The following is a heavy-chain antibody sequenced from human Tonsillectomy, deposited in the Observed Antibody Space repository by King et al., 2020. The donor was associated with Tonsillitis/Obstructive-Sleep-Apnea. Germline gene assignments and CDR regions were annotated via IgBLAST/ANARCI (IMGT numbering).Heavy chain of an antibody. CDR3: ARGGYCSCGSCYSPYAFDD. V-gene: IGHV3-13*01. CDR1: GFTFRSYD. J-gene: IGHJ3*01. CDR2: IGTAGDT. D-gene: IGHD2-15*01. Sequence: VQLVESGGGLVQPGGSLRLSCAASGFTFRSYDFHWVRHATGKGLEWVSGIGTAGDTYYPGSVRGRFTISRENAKNSLYLKMNSLRAGDTAVYYCARGGYCSCGSCYSPYAFDDWGQGTMVTVSS.